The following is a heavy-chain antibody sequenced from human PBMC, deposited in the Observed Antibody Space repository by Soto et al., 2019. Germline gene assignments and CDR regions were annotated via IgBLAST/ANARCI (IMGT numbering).Heavy chain of an antibody. CDR3: ARPNTAMVISY. D-gene: IGHD5-18*01. CDR1: GGSISSSSYY. CDR2: IYYSGST. J-gene: IGHJ4*02. V-gene: IGHV4-39*01. Sequence: SETLSLTCTVSGGSISSSSYYWGWIRQPPGKGLEWIGSIYYSGSTYYNPSLKSRVTISVDTSKNQFSLRLSSVTAADTAVYYCARPNTAMVISYWGQGTLVTVSS.